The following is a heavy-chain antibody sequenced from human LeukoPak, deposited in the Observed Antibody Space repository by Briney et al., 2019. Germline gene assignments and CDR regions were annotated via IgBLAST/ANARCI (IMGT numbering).Heavy chain of an antibody. CDR2: INHSGST. CDR3: ARGYCTNGVCPTPYYYYYMDV. D-gene: IGHD2-8*01. J-gene: IGHJ6*03. CDR1: GGSFSGYY. V-gene: IGHV4-34*01. Sequence: SETLSLTCAVYGGSFSGYYWSWIRQPPGKGLERIGEINHSGSTNYNPSLKSRVTISVDTSKNQFSLKLSSVTAADTAVYYCARGYCTNGVCPTPYYYYYMDVWGKGTTVIVSS.